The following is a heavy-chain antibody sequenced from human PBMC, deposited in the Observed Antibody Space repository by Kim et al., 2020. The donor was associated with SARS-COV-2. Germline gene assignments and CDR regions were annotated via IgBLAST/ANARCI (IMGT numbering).Heavy chain of an antibody. J-gene: IGHJ6*02. CDR1: GFTFSSYA. D-gene: IGHD3-10*01. V-gene: IGHV3-30*04. CDR2: ISYDGSNK. CDR3: ARVGPLDSARPNYYYYYGMDV. Sequence: GGSLRLSCAASGFTFSSYAMHWVRQAPGKGLEWVAVISYDGSNKYYADSVKGRFTISRDNSKNTLYLQMNSLRAEDTAVYYCARVGPLDSARPNYYYYYGMDVWGQGTTVTVSS.